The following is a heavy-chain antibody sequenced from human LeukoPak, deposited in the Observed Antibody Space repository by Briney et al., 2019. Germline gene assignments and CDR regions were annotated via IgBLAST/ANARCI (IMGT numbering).Heavy chain of an antibody. Sequence: ASVKVSCKASGYTFTGYYMHWVRQAPGQGLEWMGWISPNSGVTNYAQKLQGRVTMTRDTSISTAYMELSRLRSDDTAVYYCARASGYCTNGVCYKDKYYFDYWGQGTLVTVSS. CDR3: ARASGYCTNGVCYKDKYYFDY. CDR2: ISPNSGVT. CDR1: GYTFTGYY. J-gene: IGHJ4*02. V-gene: IGHV1-2*02. D-gene: IGHD2-8*01.